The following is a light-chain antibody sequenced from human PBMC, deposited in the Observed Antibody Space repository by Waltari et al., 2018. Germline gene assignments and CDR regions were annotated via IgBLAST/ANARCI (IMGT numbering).Light chain of an antibody. CDR2: DAS. V-gene: IGKV3-11*01. CDR3: QQRSNWRHT. Sequence: EIVLTQSPATLSLSPGERATLSCRASQSVSSYLAWDQQKPGQAPRLLIYDASNRATGIPARFSGSGSGTDFTLTISSLEPEDFAVYYCQQRSNWRHTFGQGTKLEIK. J-gene: IGKJ2*01. CDR1: QSVSSY.